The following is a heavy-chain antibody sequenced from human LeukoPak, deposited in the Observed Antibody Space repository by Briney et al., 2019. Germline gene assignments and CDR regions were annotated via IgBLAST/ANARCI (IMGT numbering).Heavy chain of an antibody. CDR2: IKQDGSEK. D-gene: IGHD3-22*01. Sequence: GGSLRLSCAASGFTFSSYWMSWVRQAPGKGLEWVANIKQDGSEKYYVDSVKGRFTISRDNAKNSLYLQMNSLRAEDTAVYYCARALGSYDSSGFYSYYYMDVWGKGTTVTISS. V-gene: IGHV3-7*01. CDR1: GFTFSSYW. CDR3: ARALGSYDSSGFYSYYYMDV. J-gene: IGHJ6*03.